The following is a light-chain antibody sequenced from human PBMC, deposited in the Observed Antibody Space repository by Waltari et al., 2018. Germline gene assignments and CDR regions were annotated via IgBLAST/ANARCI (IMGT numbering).Light chain of an antibody. CDR3: QQTYSIPLT. CDR1: QSISNY. Sequence: TCRARQSISNYLNWYQQRPGKAPKLLISAASSLQSGVPSGFSGSGSGTDFTLTISSLQPDDFATYYCQQTYSIPLTFGGGTKVEIK. CDR2: AAS. J-gene: IGKJ4*01. V-gene: IGKV1-39*01.